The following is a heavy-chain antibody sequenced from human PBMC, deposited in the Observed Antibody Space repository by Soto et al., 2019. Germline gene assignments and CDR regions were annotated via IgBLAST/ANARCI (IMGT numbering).Heavy chain of an antibody. CDR2: LYSDGST. D-gene: IGHD4-4*01. CDR3: ARTLTTLYFDY. J-gene: IGHJ4*02. V-gene: IGHV3-53*02. Sequence: EVQLVETGGGLIQPGGSLRLSCALSGFTVRTNYISWIRQAPGKGLEWVSLLYSDGSTTYADSVKSRFTFSGDISENTVYLQMNSLRADDTAVYYCARTLTTLYFDYWGQGTLVTVSS. CDR1: GFTVRTNY.